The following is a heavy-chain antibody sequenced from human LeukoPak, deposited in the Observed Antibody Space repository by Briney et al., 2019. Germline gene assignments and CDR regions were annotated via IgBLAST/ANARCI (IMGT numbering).Heavy chain of an antibody. V-gene: IGHV3-30*18. CDR3: AKDTAAAGIGYFQH. J-gene: IGHJ1*01. Sequence: PGGSLRLSCAASGFTFSSYGMHWVRQAPGKGLEWVAVISYDGSNKYYADSVKGRFTISRDNSKDTPYLQMNSLRAEDTAVYYCAKDTAAAGIGYFQHWGQGTLVTVSS. CDR2: ISYDGSNK. D-gene: IGHD6-13*01. CDR1: GFTFSSYG.